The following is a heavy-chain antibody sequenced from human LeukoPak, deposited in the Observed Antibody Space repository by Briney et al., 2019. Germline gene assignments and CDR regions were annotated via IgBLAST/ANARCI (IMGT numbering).Heavy chain of an antibody. CDR2: IYYTGST. CDR1: GGSIDSTNYY. CDR3: ARGAADRNNYYYYIDV. V-gene: IGHV4-39*07. J-gene: IGHJ6*03. D-gene: IGHD1/OR15-1a*01. Sequence: RPSETLSLTCSVSGGSIDSTNYYWDWIRQPPGKRLEWIATIYYTGSTNYNPSLKSRFTISVDTSKNQFSLKLTSVTAADTAVYYCARGAADRNNYYYYIDVWGKGTTVTVSS.